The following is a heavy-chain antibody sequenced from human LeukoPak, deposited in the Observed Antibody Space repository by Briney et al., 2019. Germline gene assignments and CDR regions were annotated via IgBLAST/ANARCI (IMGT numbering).Heavy chain of an antibody. CDR2: ISSRSSYI. J-gene: IGHJ2*01. CDR3: ARTPTEYCTTGVCRYWYFDL. Sequence: GGSLRLSCAASGFTFSSYSMNWVRQAPGKGLEWVSSISSRSSYIYYADSVKGRFTISRDNAKNSLYLQMNSLRAEDTAVFYCARTPTEYCTTGVCRYWYFDLWGRGTMVTVSS. CDR1: GFTFSSYS. V-gene: IGHV3-21*01. D-gene: IGHD2-8*01.